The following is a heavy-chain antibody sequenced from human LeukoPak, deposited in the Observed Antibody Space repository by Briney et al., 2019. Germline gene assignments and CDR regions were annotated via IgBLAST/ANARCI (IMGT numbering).Heavy chain of an antibody. J-gene: IGHJ4*02. CDR1: GFTFSDYS. CDR3: ARGAYSSGWAYFDH. CDR2: ISFSVNTK. V-gene: IGHV3-48*04. Sequence: GGSLKLSCAASGFTFSDYSMNWVRQAPGKGLEWVSYISFSVNTKYYGDSVKGRFTISRDNAKNSLYLHMDSLRAEDTAVYYCARGAYSSGWAYFDHWGQGTLVTVSS. D-gene: IGHD6-19*01.